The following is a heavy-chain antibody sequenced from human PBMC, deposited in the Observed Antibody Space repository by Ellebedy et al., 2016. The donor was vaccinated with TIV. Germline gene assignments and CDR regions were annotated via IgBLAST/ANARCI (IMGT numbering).Heavy chain of an antibody. CDR3: ARHAGSTITMVRGARLYYFDY. CDR2: IDPSDSYT. D-gene: IGHD3-10*01. Sequence: GESLKISXQGSGYSFTSYWISWVRQMPGKGLEWMGRIDPSDSYTNYSPSFQGHVTISADKSISTAYLQWSSLKASDTAMYYCARHAGSTITMVRGARLYYFDYWGQGTLVTVSS. J-gene: IGHJ4*02. V-gene: IGHV5-10-1*01. CDR1: GYSFTSYW.